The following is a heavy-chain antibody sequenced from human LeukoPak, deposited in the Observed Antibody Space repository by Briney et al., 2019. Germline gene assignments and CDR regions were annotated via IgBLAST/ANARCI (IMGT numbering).Heavy chain of an antibody. CDR3: ARAGYCSSTSCYAGGYYFDY. Sequence: PGGSLRLSCAASGFTFSTYWMSWVRQAPGKGRELVATINQGGSEKYYVDSVEGRFTISRDNAKHPLYLQIHSLRAEDTAVYYCARAGYCSSTSCYAGGYYFDYWAQETLVILPS. V-gene: IGHV3-7*01. CDR1: GFTFSTYW. D-gene: IGHD2-2*01. CDR2: INQGGSEK. J-gene: IGHJ4*02.